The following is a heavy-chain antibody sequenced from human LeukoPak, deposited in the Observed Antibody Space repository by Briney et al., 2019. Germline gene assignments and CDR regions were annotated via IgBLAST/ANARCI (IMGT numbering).Heavy chain of an antibody. CDR1: GSTFSSYW. Sequence: PGGSLRLSCAASGSTFSSYWMSWVRQAPGKGLEWVANIKQDGSEKYYVDSVKGRFTISRDNAKNSLYLQMNSLRAEDTAVYYCARDPGGVDYWGQGTLVTISS. D-gene: IGHD3-16*01. CDR3: ARDPGGVDY. J-gene: IGHJ4*02. V-gene: IGHV3-7*01. CDR2: IKQDGSEK.